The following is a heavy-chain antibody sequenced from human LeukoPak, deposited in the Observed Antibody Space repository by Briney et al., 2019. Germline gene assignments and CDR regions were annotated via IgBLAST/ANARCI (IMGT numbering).Heavy chain of an antibody. CDR3: TREGGTTRELDN. J-gene: IGHJ4*02. CDR2: TRKKGNSYTT. D-gene: IGHD1-1*01. CDR1: GFTFSDHY. Sequence: GGSLRLSCAASGFTFSDHYMDWVRQAPGKGLEWVGRTRKKGNSYTTEYAASVEGRFTISRDDSKNSLYLQMNSLKTEDTAVYYCTREGGTTRELDNRGQGTLVTVSS. V-gene: IGHV3-72*01.